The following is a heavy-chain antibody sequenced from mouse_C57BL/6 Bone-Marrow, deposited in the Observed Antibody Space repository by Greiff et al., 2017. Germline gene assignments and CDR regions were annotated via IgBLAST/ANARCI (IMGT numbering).Heavy chain of an antibody. Sequence: EVQLQQSGPVLVKPGASVKMSCKASGYTFTDYYMNWVKQSHGKSLAWIGVINPYNGGPSYNQTFTGTATLTVDKSSSTSYMELNILTSEDSAVYYCARRITGTSFDYWGQGTTLTVSS. J-gene: IGHJ2*01. CDR3: ARRITGTSFDY. CDR2: INPYNGGP. V-gene: IGHV1-19*01. D-gene: IGHD4-1*01. CDR1: GYTFTDYY.